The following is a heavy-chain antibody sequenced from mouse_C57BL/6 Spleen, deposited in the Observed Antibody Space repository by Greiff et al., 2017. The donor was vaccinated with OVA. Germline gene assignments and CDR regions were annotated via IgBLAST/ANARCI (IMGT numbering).Heavy chain of an antibody. J-gene: IGHJ2*01. D-gene: IGHD1-1*01. CDR3: ARYYGSSSQFDY. CDR2: ISSGSSTI. CDR1: GFTFSDYG. Sequence: EVQLVESGGGLVKPGGSLKLSCAASGFTFSDYGTHWVRQAPEKGLEWVAYISSGSSTIYYADTVKGRFTISRDNAKNTLFLQMTSLRSEDTAMYYCARYYGSSSQFDYWGQGTTLTVSS. V-gene: IGHV5-17*01.